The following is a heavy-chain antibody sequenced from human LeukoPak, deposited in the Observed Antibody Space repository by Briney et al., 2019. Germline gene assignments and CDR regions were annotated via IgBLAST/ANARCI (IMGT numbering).Heavy chain of an antibody. D-gene: IGHD1-26*01. J-gene: IGHJ4*02. CDR2: INPSGGST. CDR1: EYTLTSYY. V-gene: IGHV1-46*01. Sequence: ASVKVSCKASEYTLTSYYLHWVRQAPGQGLEWMAIINPSGGSTSHAQKFQGRVTMTRDTSASTAYMELSSLRSEDTAVYYCAREGGATSNFDYWGQGTLVTVSS. CDR3: AREGGATSNFDY.